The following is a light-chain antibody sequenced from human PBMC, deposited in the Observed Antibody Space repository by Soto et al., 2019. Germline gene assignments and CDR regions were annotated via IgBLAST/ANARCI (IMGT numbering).Light chain of an antibody. CDR1: QSISYSSNSKNY. CDR2: WAS. V-gene: IGKV4-1*01. J-gene: IGKJ4*01. CDR3: QQYYITPPT. Sequence: DIVMTQSPDSLAVSLGERATINCKSSQSISYSSNSKNYLAWYQQKSGQPPKLLIYWASTRESGVPDRFIGSGSGTDFTLTITSLQAEDVAVYHCQQYYITPPTFGGGTKVEIK.